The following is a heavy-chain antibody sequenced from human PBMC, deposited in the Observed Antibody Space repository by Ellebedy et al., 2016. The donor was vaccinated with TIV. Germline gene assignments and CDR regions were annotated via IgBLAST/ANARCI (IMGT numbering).Heavy chain of an antibody. Sequence: AASVKVSCKALGYTFSNYAISWVRQAPGQGLEWMGWISTYNGNTNYAQKFQGRVTMTTDTSTSTAYLELRSLRSGDTAVYYCARGAATPYEDYWGQGTLVTVSS. V-gene: IGHV1-18*01. J-gene: IGHJ4*02. CDR1: GYTFSNYA. D-gene: IGHD2-15*01. CDR3: ARGAATPYEDY. CDR2: ISTYNGNT.